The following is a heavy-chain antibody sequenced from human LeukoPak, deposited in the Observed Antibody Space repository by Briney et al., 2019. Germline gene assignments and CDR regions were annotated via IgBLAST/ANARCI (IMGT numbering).Heavy chain of an antibody. V-gene: IGHV4-59*01. D-gene: IGHD2-21*01. CDR1: GGSISSYY. CDR3: ARSGHIVVVDLWFDP. J-gene: IGHJ5*02. CDR2: IYYSGST. Sequence: SETLSLTCTVSGGSISSYYWSWIRQPPVKGLEWIGYIYYSGSTNYNPSLKSRVTISVDTSKNQFSLKLSSVTAADTAVYYCARSGHIVVVDLWFDPWGQGTLVTVSS.